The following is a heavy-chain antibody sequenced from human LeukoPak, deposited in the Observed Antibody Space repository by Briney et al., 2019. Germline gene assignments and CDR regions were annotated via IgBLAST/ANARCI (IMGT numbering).Heavy chain of an antibody. J-gene: IGHJ3*02. CDR3: ARPRAAFDI. CDR1: GGSISSGGYY. V-gene: IGHV4-30-2*01. Sequence: PSETLSLTCTVSGGSISSGGYYWSWIRQPPGKGLEWIGYIYHSGSTYYNPSLKSRVTISVDRSKNQFSPKLSSVTAADTAVYYCARPRAAFDIWGQGTMVTVSS. CDR2: IYHSGST.